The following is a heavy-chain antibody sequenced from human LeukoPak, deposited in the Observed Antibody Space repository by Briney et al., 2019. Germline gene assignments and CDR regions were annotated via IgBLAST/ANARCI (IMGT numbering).Heavy chain of an antibody. CDR3: ARESGYYLGSSAFDI. CDR2: ISSSSSTI. CDR1: GFTFSSYE. D-gene: IGHD3-22*01. J-gene: IGHJ3*02. Sequence: GGSLRLSCAASGFTFSSYEMNWVHQAPGKGLEWVSYISSSSSTIYYADSVKGRFTISRDNAKNSLYLQMNSLRAEDTAVYYCARESGYYLGSSAFDIWGQGTMVTVSS. V-gene: IGHV3-48*01.